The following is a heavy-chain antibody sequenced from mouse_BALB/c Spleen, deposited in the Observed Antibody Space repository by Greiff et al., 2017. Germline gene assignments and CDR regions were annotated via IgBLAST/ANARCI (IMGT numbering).Heavy chain of an antibody. CDR2: ISSGGSYT. J-gene: IGHJ1*01. D-gene: IGHD2-4*01. CDR1: GFTFSSYA. Sequence: EVKLVESGGGLVKPGGSLKLSCAASGFTFSSYAMSWVRQTPEKRLEWVATISSGGSYTYYPDSVKGRFTISRDNAKNPLYLQRSSLRSEDTAMYYCARRGIGYDYGGYFDVWGAGTTVTVSS. V-gene: IGHV5-9-3*01. CDR3: ARRGIGYDYGGYFDV.